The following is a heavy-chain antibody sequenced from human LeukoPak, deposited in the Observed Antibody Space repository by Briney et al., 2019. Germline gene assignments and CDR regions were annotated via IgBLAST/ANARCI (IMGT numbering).Heavy chain of an antibody. V-gene: IGHV4-59*12. D-gene: IGHD6-19*01. J-gene: IGHJ6*02. CDR2: IYHSGST. CDR1: GGSISSYY. CDR3: ARDQEAIAVAPYGMDV. Sequence: PSETLSLTCTVSGGSISSYYWNWIRQPPGKGLEWIGEIYHSGSTNYNPSLKSRVTISVDKSKNQFSLKLSSVTAADTAVYYCARDQEAIAVAPYGMDVWGQGTTVTVSS.